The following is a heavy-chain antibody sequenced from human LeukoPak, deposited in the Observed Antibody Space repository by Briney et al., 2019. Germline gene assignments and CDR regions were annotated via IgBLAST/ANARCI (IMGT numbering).Heavy chain of an antibody. D-gene: IGHD3-22*01. Sequence: GGSLRLSCAASGFTFSSYGMHWGRQAPGKGRECVAVISYDGSNKYYADSVNGRFTISRDNSKNTLYLQMNSLRAADTAVYYCAKDPNYYDSSGYFQHWGQGTLVTVSS. CDR1: GFTFSSYG. CDR2: ISYDGSNK. CDR3: AKDPNYYDSSGYFQH. V-gene: IGHV3-30*18. J-gene: IGHJ1*01.